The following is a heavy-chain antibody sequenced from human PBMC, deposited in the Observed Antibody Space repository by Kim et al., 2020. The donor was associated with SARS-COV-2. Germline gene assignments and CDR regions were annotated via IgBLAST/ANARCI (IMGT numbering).Heavy chain of an antibody. V-gene: IGHV4-61*02. J-gene: IGHJ4*02. Sequence: SETLSLTCTVSGGSISSGSYYWSWVRQPAGKGLEWIGRIYTSGSTNYNPSLKSRVTISVDTSKNQFSLKLSSVTAADTVVYYCAGGGGWYYFDYWGQGTLVTVSS. CDR2: IYTSGST. D-gene: IGHD6-19*01. CDR1: GGSISSGSYY. CDR3: AGGGGWYYFDY.